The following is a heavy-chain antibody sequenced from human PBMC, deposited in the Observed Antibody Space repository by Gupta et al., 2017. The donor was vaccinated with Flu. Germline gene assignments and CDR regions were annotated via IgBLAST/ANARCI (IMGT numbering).Heavy chain of an antibody. D-gene: IGHD3-3*01. CDR2: ISGGGTTT. CDR3: AKALFWSGYSDYYYYYGMDV. V-gene: IGHV3-23*01. J-gene: IGHJ6*02. CDR1: GFTFSNYG. Sequence: EVQLLESGGGLVQPGGSLRLSCAASGFTFSNYGMSWVRQTPGKGLEWVSVISGGGTTTYYADSVKGRFTISRDNSKNTLFLQMNSLRAEDTAVYYCAKALFWSGYSDYYYYYGMDVWGQGTTVTVSS.